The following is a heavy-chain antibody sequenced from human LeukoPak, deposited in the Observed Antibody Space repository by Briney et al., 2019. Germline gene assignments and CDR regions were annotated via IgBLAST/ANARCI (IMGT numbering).Heavy chain of an antibody. V-gene: IGHV4-39*07. J-gene: IGHJ5*02. CDR1: GGSISSSSYY. CDR3: ARDRPGQQLVYWFDP. D-gene: IGHD6-13*01. CDR2: IYYSGST. Sequence: SETLSLTCTVSGGSISSSSYYWGWIRQPPGKGLEWIGSIYYSGSTYYNPSLKSRVTISVDTSKNQFSLKLSSVTAADTAVYYCARDRPGQQLVYWFDPWGLGTLVTVSS.